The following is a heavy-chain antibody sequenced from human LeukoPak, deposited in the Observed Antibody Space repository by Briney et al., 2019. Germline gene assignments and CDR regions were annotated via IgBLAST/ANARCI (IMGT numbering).Heavy chain of an antibody. CDR3: ARDPAITMVRGVIISPY. J-gene: IGHJ4*02. D-gene: IGHD3-10*01. CDR1: GYSISSGYY. V-gene: IGHV4-38-2*02. Sequence: LETLSLTCTVSGYSISSGYYWGWIRQPPGKGLEWIGSIYHSGSTYYNPSLKSRVTISVDTSKNQFSLKLSSVTAADTAVYYCARDPAITMVRGVIISPYWGQGTLVTVSS. CDR2: IYHSGST.